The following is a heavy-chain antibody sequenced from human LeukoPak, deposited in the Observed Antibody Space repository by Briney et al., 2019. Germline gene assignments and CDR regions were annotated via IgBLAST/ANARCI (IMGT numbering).Heavy chain of an antibody. CDR2: ISYDGSYQ. V-gene: IGHV3-30*04. Sequence: GGSLRLSCAVSGFTFSAYGMHWVRQAPGKGLEWVAVISYDGSYQAYADSVKGRFTVSRDSSKNTLYLQLNSLRAEDTALYYCARDEGWFDPWGQGTLVTVSS. CDR1: GFTFSAYG. CDR3: ARDEGWFDP. J-gene: IGHJ5*02.